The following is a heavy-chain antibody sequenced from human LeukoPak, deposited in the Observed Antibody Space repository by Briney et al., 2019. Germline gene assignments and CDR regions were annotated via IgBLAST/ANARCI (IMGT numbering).Heavy chain of an antibody. D-gene: IGHD2-15*01. J-gene: IGHJ4*02. Sequence: PGGSLRLSCAASGFTFSDYYMSWIRQAPGKGLEWVSYISSSGSTIYYADSVKGRFTISRDNAKNSLYLQMNSLRAEDTAVYYCASHYCSGGSCRLDWGQGTLVTVSS. CDR1: GFTFSDYY. CDR3: ASHYCSGGSCRLD. CDR2: ISSSGSTI. V-gene: IGHV3-11*01.